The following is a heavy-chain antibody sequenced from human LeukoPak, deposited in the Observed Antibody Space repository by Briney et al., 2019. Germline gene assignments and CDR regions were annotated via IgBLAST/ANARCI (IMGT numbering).Heavy chain of an antibody. J-gene: IGHJ3*02. Sequence: SETLSLTCTVAAXSISNYHWSWIRQPPGKGLEWIGCIFYSGSTYYNPSLKSRVTISVDTSKNQFSLRLSSVTAADTAVYYCARTNAFDIWGQGTMVTVSS. CDR1: AXSISNYH. V-gene: IGHV4-59*08. CDR2: IFYSGST. CDR3: ARTNAFDI.